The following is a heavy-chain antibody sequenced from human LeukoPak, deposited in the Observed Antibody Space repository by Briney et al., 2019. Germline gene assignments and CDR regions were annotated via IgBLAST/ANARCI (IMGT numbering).Heavy chain of an antibody. Sequence: ASVKASCKASGYTFTSYGISWVRQAPGQGLEWMGWISAYNGNTNYAQKLQGRVTMTTDTSTSTAYMELRSLRSDDTAVYYCARVADYNGAFDIWGQGTMVTVSS. D-gene: IGHD4-11*01. J-gene: IGHJ3*02. V-gene: IGHV1-18*01. CDR1: GYTFTSYG. CDR3: ARVADYNGAFDI. CDR2: ISAYNGNT.